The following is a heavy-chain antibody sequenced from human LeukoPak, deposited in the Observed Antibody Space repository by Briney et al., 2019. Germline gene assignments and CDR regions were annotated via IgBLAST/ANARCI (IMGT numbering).Heavy chain of an antibody. J-gene: IGHJ4*02. CDR1: GFTFSSYW. CDR2: IKQDGSEK. CDR3: ARVYYDILTGYYTLDY. D-gene: IGHD3-9*01. V-gene: IGHV3-7*01. Sequence: GGSLRLSCAASGFTFSSYWMSWVRQAPGKGLEWVANIKQDGSEKYYVDSVKGRFTISRDNAKNSLYLQMNSLRAEDTAVYYCARVYYDILTGYYTLDYWGPGTLITVSS.